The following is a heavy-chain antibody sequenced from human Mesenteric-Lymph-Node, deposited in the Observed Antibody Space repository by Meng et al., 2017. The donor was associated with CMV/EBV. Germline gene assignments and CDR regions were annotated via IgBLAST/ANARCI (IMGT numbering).Heavy chain of an antibody. CDR2: IRYDGSNK. Sequence: GGSLRLSCAASGFTFSSDWMHWVRQAPGKGLEWVAFIRYDGSNKYYADSVKGRFTLSRDNSKNTLYLQMNSLRAEDTAIYYCAKDHYGGSYYYYYAMDVWGQGTTVTVSS. J-gene: IGHJ6*02. CDR1: GFTFSSDW. CDR3: AKDHYGGSYYYYYAMDV. D-gene: IGHD1-26*01. V-gene: IGHV3-30*02.